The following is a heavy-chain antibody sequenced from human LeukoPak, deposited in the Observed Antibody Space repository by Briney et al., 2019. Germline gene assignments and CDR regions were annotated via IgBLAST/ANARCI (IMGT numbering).Heavy chain of an antibody. V-gene: IGHV1-69*06. J-gene: IGHJ3*02. CDR3: ARKVLVYCSSTSCYHNAFDI. Sequence: GASVRVSCKASGGTFSSYATSWVRQAPGQGLEWMGGIISIFGTANYAQKFQGGVTITAHKSTSTAYMELSSLISKDTAEYYCARKVLVYCSSTSCYHNAFDIWGQGTMVTVSP. CDR1: GGTFSSYA. CDR2: IISIFGTA. D-gene: IGHD2-2*01.